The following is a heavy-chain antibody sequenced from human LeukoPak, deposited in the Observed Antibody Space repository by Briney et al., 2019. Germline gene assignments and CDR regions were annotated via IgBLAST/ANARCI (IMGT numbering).Heavy chain of an antibody. D-gene: IGHD3-22*01. J-gene: IGHJ4*02. CDR3: AKGSYYDSSGSFYFDY. Sequence: GGSLKLSCAASGFTFSSYAMSWVRQAPGKGLEWVSGISGSGDNTYYADSVKGRFTISRDNSKNTLYVQVNSLGTEDTAAYYCAKGSYYDSSGSFYFDYWGQGTLVTVSS. CDR2: ISGSGDNT. CDR1: GFTFSSYA. V-gene: IGHV3-23*01.